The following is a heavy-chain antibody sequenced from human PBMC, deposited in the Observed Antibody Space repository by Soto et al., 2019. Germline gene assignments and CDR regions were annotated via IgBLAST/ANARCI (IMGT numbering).Heavy chain of an antibody. J-gene: IGHJ6*04. CDR1: GFTFSYSA. CDR2: IVVNSGNT. Sequence: GSSVKVSCKTSGFTFSYSAVQRVRQARGQRLEWIGWIVVNSGNTDLAQKFQERVTITRDKSTSTAYMELSGLRSEDTAVYYCAADSWQEYSGSDYSLYGMDVWG. V-gene: IGHV1-58*01. D-gene: IGHD1-26*01. CDR3: AADSWQEYSGSDYSLYGMDV.